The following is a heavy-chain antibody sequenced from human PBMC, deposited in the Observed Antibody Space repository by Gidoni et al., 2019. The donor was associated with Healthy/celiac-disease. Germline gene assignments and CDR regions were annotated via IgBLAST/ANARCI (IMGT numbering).Heavy chain of an antibody. CDR3: ARVRYCSGGSCYVHLRAFDI. D-gene: IGHD2-15*01. J-gene: IGHJ3*02. CDR2: IYTSGST. V-gene: IGHV4-61*02. CDR1: GGSISSGSYY. Sequence: QVQLQESGPGLVKPSQTLSLTCTVSGGSISSGSYYWRWIRQPAGKGLEWIGRIYTSGSTNYNPSLKSRVTISVDTSKNQFSLKLSSVTAADTAVYYCARVRYCSGGSCYVHLRAFDIWGQGTMVTVSS.